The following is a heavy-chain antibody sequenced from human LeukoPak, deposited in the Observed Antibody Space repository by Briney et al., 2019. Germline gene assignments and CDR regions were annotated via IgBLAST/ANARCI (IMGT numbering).Heavy chain of an antibody. CDR2: IRSKAYGGTT. J-gene: IGHJ6*03. CDR1: GFTFGDYA. V-gene: IGHV3-49*04. CDR3: WGNYYYYMDV. Sequence: GGALRLSCTPPGFTFGDYAMSWVRQAPGKGLEWVGFIRSKAYGGTTEYAASVKGRFTISRDDSKSIAYLQMNSLKTEDSAVYYCWGNYYYYMDVWGKGTTVTVSS. D-gene: IGHD7-27*01.